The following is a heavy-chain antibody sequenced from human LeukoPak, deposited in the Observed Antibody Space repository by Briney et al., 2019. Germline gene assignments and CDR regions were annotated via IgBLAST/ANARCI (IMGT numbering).Heavy chain of an antibody. V-gene: IGHV3-21*01. D-gene: IGHD3-16*02. Sequence: PGGSLRLSCEASGFTFSSYAMNWVRRAPGKGLEWVSSISSSSSYIYYADSVKGRLTISRDNSKNTLYLEMNSLRAEDTAVYYCARDRAVRYFDYWGQGTLVTVSS. CDR2: ISSSSSYI. CDR1: GFTFSSYA. J-gene: IGHJ4*02. CDR3: ARDRAVRYFDY.